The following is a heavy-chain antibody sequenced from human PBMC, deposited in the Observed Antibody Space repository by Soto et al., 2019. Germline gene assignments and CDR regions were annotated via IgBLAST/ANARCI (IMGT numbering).Heavy chain of an antibody. D-gene: IGHD3-22*01. J-gene: IGHJ4*02. V-gene: IGHV3-11*06. Sequence: GGSLRLSCAASGFTFSDYYMRWIRQAPGKGLEWVSYISSSSSYTNYADSVKGRFTISRDNAKNSLYLQMNSLRAEDTAVYYCARDLLPRYYDSSGYPVPHYWGQGTLVTVSS. CDR2: ISSSSSYT. CDR3: ARDLLPRYYDSSGYPVPHY. CDR1: GFTFSDYY.